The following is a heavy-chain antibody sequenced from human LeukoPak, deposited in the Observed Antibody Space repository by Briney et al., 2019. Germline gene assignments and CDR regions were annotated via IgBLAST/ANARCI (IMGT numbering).Heavy chain of an antibody. CDR3: ARGNVVVEAATAAHNWFDP. CDR1: GYTFTSYA. Sequence: ASVKVSCKASGYTFTSYAMHWVRQAPGQRLEWMGWINAGNGNTKYSQKFQGRVTITRDTSASTAYMELSSLRSEDTAVYYCARGNVVVEAATAAHNWFDPWGQGTLVTVSS. D-gene: IGHD2-15*01. V-gene: IGHV1-3*01. J-gene: IGHJ5*02. CDR2: INAGNGNT.